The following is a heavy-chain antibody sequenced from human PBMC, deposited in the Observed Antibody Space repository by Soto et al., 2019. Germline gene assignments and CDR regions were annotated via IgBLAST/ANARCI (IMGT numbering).Heavy chain of an antibody. CDR1: GYTFTSYA. Sequence: ASVKVSCKASGYTFTSYAMHWVRQAPGQRLEWMGWINAGNGNTKYSQKFQGRVTITRDTSASTAYMELSSLRSEDTAVYYCAREPYGDYYYYYMDVWGKGTTVTVSS. CDR3: AREPYGDYYYYYMDV. CDR2: INAGNGNT. J-gene: IGHJ6*03. V-gene: IGHV1-3*01. D-gene: IGHD4-17*01.